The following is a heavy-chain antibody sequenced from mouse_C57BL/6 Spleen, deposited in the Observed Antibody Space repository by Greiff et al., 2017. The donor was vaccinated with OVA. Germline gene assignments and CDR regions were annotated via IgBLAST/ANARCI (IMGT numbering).Heavy chain of an antibody. Sequence: VQLQQPGTELVKPGASVKLSCKASGYTFTSYWMHWVKQRPGQGLEWIGNINPSNGGTNYNEKFKSKATLTVDKSSSTAYMQLSSLTSEDSAVYYCARLGITGTFYCDYWGQGTTLTVSS. CDR3: ARLGITGTFYCDY. D-gene: IGHD4-1*01. J-gene: IGHJ2*01. V-gene: IGHV1-53*01. CDR2: INPSNGGT. CDR1: GYTFTSYW.